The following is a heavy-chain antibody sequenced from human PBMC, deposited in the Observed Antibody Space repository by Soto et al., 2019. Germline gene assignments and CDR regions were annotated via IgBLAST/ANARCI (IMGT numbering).Heavy chain of an antibody. J-gene: IGHJ5*02. Sequence: ETLSLTCTVSGGSISSYYWSWIRQPPGKGLEWIGYIYYSGSTNYNPSLKSRVTISVDTSKNQFSLKLSSVTAADTAVYYCARDNRIAVAANWFDPWGQGTLVTVS. V-gene: IGHV4-59*01. CDR3: ARDNRIAVAANWFDP. CDR2: IYYSGST. D-gene: IGHD6-19*01. CDR1: GGSISSYY.